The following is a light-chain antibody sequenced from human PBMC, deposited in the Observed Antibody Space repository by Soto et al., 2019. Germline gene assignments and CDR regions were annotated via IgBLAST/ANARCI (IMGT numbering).Light chain of an antibody. J-gene: IGKJ4*01. CDR2: GAS. CDR1: QSVSSSY. CDR3: QQYGGSRLT. Sequence: EIVLTHSPGTLSLSPGERATLSFSASQSVSSSYLAWYQQKPGQAPRLLIYGASSRATGIPDRFSGSGSGTDFTLTISRLEPEDFAVYYCQQYGGSRLTFGGGTKVDI. V-gene: IGKV3-20*01.